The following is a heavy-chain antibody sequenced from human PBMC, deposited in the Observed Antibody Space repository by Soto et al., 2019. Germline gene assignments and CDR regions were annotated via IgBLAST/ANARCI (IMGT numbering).Heavy chain of an antibody. D-gene: IGHD1-26*01. CDR2: IHGGGDYT. CDR3: AKKRGSGSYANWNFEV. J-gene: IGHJ2*01. Sequence: EVQVLESGGGLVQPGGSLRLSCAASGFTFSNYAMSWLRPAPGKGLEWVSTIHGGGDYTHYTDSAKGRFTISRDNSRNTLFLQINSLRAEDTGVYYCAKKRGSGSYANWNFEVWCCGALVSVSS. CDR1: GFTFSNYA. V-gene: IGHV3-23*01.